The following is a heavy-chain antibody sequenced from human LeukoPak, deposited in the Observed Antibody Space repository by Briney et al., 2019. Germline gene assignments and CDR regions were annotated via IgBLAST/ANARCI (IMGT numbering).Heavy chain of an antibody. CDR2: IYYSGST. D-gene: IGHD1-26*01. CDR3: ARDQLRNDAFDI. J-gene: IGHJ3*02. Sequence: SQTLSLTCTVSGGSISSGDYYWSRIRQPPGKGLEWIGYIYYSGSTYYNPSLKSRVTISVDTSKNQFSLKLSSVTAADTAVYYCARDQLRNDAFDIWGQGTMVTVSS. CDR1: GGSISSGDYY. V-gene: IGHV4-30-4*01.